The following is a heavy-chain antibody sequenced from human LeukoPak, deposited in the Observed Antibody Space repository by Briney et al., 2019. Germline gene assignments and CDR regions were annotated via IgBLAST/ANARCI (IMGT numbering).Heavy chain of an antibody. CDR1: GDSLSRGTYY. J-gene: IGHJ4*02. Sequence: SQTLSLTCTVTGDSLSRGTYYWTWVRQPAGKGLEWIGRVFRSGSTYYNPSLKSRVTISIDTSNNQFSLHLRSVTAADTAVYYCARDSNFYDVSHDKAEDFWGQGTLVTVSS. CDR3: ARDSNFYDVSHDKAEDF. V-gene: IGHV4-61*02. D-gene: IGHD3-22*01. CDR2: VFRSGST.